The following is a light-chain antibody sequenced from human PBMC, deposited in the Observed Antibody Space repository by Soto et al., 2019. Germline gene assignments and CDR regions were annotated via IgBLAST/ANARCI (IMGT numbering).Light chain of an antibody. CDR3: QQYDNLPVLT. Sequence: DIQMTQSPSSLSASVGDRVTITCRASQGISNFLAWYQQKPGKVPKLLIYAASTLQSGVPSRFSGTGSGTDFTLTISSLQPEDVATYYCQQYDNLPVLTFGGGTKVEIK. CDR1: QGISNF. J-gene: IGKJ4*01. CDR2: AAS. V-gene: IGKV1-27*01.